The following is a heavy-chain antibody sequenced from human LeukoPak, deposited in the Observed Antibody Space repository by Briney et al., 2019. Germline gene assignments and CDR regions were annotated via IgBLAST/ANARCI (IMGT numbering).Heavy chain of an antibody. Sequence: GGSLRLSCAASGFTFSDYYMSWIRQAPGKGLEWVSSITANGDRTYYDDSVKGRFTISRDNSKKTLFLQMSSLRAEDTAVYYCATFGVIVRNNYLDYWGQGALVIVSS. V-gene: IGHV3-23*01. D-gene: IGHD3-3*01. CDR1: GFTFSDYY. CDR2: ITANGDRT. J-gene: IGHJ4*02. CDR3: ATFGVIVRNNYLDY.